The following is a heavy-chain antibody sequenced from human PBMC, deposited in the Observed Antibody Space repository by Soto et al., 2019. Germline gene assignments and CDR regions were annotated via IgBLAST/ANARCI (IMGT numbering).Heavy chain of an antibody. CDR1: GGSLSSSSYY. D-gene: IGHD3-22*01. V-gene: IGHV4-39*01. J-gene: IGHJ6*02. Sequence: PSETLSLTCTVSGGSLSSSSYYWGWLRQPPGKGLEWIGHVYYGGSTYYNPSLKSRVTISVETSKGQFSLKLSSVTAADTAVYYCAGGDYYHSSGYYFYYYTMDVWGQGTTVTVSS. CDR3: AGGDYYHSSGYYFYYYTMDV. CDR2: VYYGGST.